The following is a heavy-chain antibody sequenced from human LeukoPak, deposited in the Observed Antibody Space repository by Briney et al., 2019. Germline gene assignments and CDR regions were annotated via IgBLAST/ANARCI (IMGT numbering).Heavy chain of an antibody. D-gene: IGHD3-3*01. Sequence: SETLSLTCTVSGGSISSYYWSWIRQPPGKGLEWIGYIYYSGTTNYNPSLKSRVTISVDTSKNQFSLKLSSVTAADTAVYYCARHYDFWSGPGNAFDIWGQGTMVTVSS. J-gene: IGHJ3*02. CDR3: ARHYDFWSGPGNAFDI. CDR2: IYYSGTT. CDR1: GGSISSYY. V-gene: IGHV4-59*01.